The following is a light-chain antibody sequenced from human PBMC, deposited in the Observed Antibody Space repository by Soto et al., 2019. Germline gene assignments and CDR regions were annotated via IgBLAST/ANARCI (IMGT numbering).Light chain of an antibody. CDR3: SSYTSSSTLDG. J-gene: IGLJ1*01. V-gene: IGLV2-14*01. CDR1: SSDVGGYNY. Sequence: QSVLTQPASVSGSPGQSITISCTGTSSDVGGYNYVSWYQQHPGKAPKLMIYEVSNRPSGVSNRFSGSKSGNTASLTISGLQAEDEADYYCSSYTSSSTLDGLGTGTKATVL. CDR2: EVS.